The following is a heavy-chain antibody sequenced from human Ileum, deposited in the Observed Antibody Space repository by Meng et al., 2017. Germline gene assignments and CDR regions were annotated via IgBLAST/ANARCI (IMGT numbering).Heavy chain of an antibody. Sequence: SETLSLTCAVSGYSISSGHYYGWIRQPPGKGLEWIGSVHHSGRTYYNPSLKSRVTMSVDTSKNQVSLKLSSVTAADTAVYYCASPRFALFGDYGFWGQGTLVTVPS. CDR2: VHHSGRT. CDR1: GYSISSGHY. D-gene: IGHD4-17*01. V-gene: IGHV4-38-2*01. J-gene: IGHJ4*02. CDR3: ASPRFALFGDYGF.